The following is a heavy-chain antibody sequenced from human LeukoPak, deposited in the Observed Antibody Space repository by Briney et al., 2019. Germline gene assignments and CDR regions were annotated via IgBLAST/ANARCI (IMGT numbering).Heavy chain of an antibody. Sequence: PGGSLRLSCAASGFTFSSYGMHWVRQAPGKGLEWVAVISYDGSNKYYPDSVKGGFTISRDNSKNTLYLQMNSLRAEDTAVYYCAKAWGSGHNYYSGMDVWGQGTTVTVSS. CDR2: ISYDGSNK. J-gene: IGHJ6*02. V-gene: IGHV3-30*18. CDR1: GFTFSSYG. CDR3: AKAWGSGHNYYSGMDV. D-gene: IGHD6-19*01.